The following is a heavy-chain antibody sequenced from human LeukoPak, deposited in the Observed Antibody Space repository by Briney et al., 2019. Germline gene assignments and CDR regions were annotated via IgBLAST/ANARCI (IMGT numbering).Heavy chain of an antibody. CDR1: GGSISSYY. Sequence: SETLSLTCTVSGGSISSYYWSWIRQPPGKGLEWIGYIYYSGSTNYNPSLKSRVTISVDTSKNQFSLKLSSVTAADTAVYYCARMWSGRQKYYYYMDVWGKGTTVTISS. D-gene: IGHD3-10*01. V-gene: IGHV4-59*01. CDR2: IYYSGST. J-gene: IGHJ6*03. CDR3: ARMWSGRQKYYYYMDV.